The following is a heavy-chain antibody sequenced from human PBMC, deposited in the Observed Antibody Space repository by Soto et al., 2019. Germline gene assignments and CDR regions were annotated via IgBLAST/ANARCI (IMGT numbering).Heavy chain of an antibody. CDR3: AREIQLPQTHYYYYYGMDV. J-gene: IGHJ6*02. CDR2: ISYDGSNK. CDR1: GLTFSSYA. V-gene: IGHV3-30-3*01. D-gene: IGHD2-2*01. Sequence: GGSLRLSCAASGLTFSSYAMHWVRQAPGKGLEWVAVISYDGSNKYYADSVKGRFTISRDNSKNTLYLQMNSLRAEDTAVYYCAREIQLPQTHYYYYYGMDVWGQGTTVTVSS.